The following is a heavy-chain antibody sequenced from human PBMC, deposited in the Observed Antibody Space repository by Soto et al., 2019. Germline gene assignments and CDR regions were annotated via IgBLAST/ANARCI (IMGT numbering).Heavy chain of an antibody. CDR2: ITSDASNK. V-gene: IGHV3-30*18. CDR1: GFTFSQHG. Sequence: QVQLVESGGGVVQPGRSLRLSCAASGFTFSQHGMHWVRQAPGKGLEWVALITSDASNKYYADSVKGRFTISRDNSKNTLSLQMNSLGVGDTAIYYCAKRGYCSSTKCYPWDFDSWGQGTLVTVSS. J-gene: IGHJ4*02. CDR3: AKRGYCSSTKCYPWDFDS. D-gene: IGHD2-2*01.